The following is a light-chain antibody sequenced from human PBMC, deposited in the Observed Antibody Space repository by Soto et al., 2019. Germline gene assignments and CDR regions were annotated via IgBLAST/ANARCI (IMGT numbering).Light chain of an antibody. CDR1: QGISNY. Sequence: DIQMTQSPSSLSASVGDRVTITCRASQGISNYLAWYQQKPGKVPNLLIYAAYTLQSGVPSRFTGSGSGTDFTLNISSMQPDDVSTYYCQNYKSPPFTYRGGTKLQIK. CDR3: QNYKSPPFT. V-gene: IGKV1-27*01. J-gene: IGKJ4*01. CDR2: AAY.